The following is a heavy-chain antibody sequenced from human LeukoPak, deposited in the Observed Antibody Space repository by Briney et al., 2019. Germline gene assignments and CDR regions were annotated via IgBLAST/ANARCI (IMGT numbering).Heavy chain of an antibody. CDR1: GFTFSNAW. J-gene: IGHJ4*02. V-gene: IGHV3-15*01. CDR2: IKSKTDGGTT. D-gene: IGHD3-16*01. CDR3: TTDRPNTFETIDY. Sequence: TGGSLRLSCAASGFTFSNAWMSWVRQAPGKGLERVGRIKSKTDGGTTDYAAPVKGRFTISRDDSKNTLYLQMNSLKTEDTAVYYCTTDRPNTFETIDYWGQGTLVTVSS.